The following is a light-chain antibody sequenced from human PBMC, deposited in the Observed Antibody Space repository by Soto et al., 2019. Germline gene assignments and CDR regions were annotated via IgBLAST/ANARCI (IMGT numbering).Light chain of an antibody. V-gene: IGKV3-20*01. Sequence: EIVLTQSPGTLSLSPGERATISCRASQSVSSSYLAWYQQKPGQAPRPLIYGASSRAIGISDRFSGSGSGTDFTLTISRLEPEDFAVYYCQQYGSSPWTFGQGTNVDIK. J-gene: IGKJ1*01. CDR1: QSVSSSY. CDR3: QQYGSSPWT. CDR2: GAS.